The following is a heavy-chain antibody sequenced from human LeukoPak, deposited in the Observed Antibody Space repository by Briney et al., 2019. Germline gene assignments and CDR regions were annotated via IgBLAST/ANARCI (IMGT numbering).Heavy chain of an antibody. CDR1: GGTFSSYA. V-gene: IGHV1-69*01. Sequence: SVKVSCKASGGTFSSYAMSWVRQAPGQGLEWMGWIIPIFGTANYAQKFQGRVTITADESTSTAYMELSSLRSEDTAVHYCARVRGYSGYDPALGYWGQGTLVTVSS. J-gene: IGHJ4*02. CDR3: ARVRGYSGYDPALGY. CDR2: IIPIFGTA. D-gene: IGHD5-12*01.